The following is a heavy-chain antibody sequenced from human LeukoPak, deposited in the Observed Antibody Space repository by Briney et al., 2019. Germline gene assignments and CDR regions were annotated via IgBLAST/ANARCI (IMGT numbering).Heavy chain of an antibody. CDR1: GLTFNKHW. D-gene: IGHD2-2*01. V-gene: IGHV3-7*01. CDR3: VKYAMDV. J-gene: IGHJ6*02. CDR2: IKEDGSEK. Sequence: GGSLRLSCAASGLTFNKHWMIWVRQAPGKGLEWVGNIKEDGSEKYYVDSVKGRFTVSRDNAQHSLYLQMNSLRAEDTGVYYCVKYAMDVWGQGTTVTVSS.